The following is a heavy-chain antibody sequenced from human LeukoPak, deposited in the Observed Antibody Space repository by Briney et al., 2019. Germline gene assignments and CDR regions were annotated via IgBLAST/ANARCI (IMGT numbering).Heavy chain of an antibody. Sequence: GASVKVSCKASGYTFTSYGISWVRQAPGQGLEWMGWISAYNGNTNYAQKLQGRVTMTTDTSTSTAYMELRSLRSDDTAVHYCARDIWDIVVVPAAINPADYWGQGTLVTVSS. CDR2: ISAYNGNT. CDR1: GYTFTSYG. CDR3: ARDIWDIVVVPAAINPADY. J-gene: IGHJ4*02. D-gene: IGHD2-2*02. V-gene: IGHV1-18*01.